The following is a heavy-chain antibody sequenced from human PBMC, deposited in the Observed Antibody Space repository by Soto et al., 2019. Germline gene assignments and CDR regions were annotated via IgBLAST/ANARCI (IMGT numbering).Heavy chain of an antibody. CDR3: ARIPLFESVDV. Sequence: ASVKVSCKASGYTFTGYYRHWVRQAPGQGLEWMGWINPNSGGTNYAQKFQGRVTMTRDTSISTAYMELSRLRYDDTAVYYCARIPLFESVDVWGQGTTVAVSS. V-gene: IGHV1-2*02. J-gene: IGHJ6*02. CDR1: GYTFTGYY. D-gene: IGHD3-3*01. CDR2: INPNSGGT.